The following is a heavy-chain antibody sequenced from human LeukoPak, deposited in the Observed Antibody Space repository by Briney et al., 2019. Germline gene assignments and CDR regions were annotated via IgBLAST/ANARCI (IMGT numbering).Heavy chain of an antibody. CDR2: INQDGSDK. CDR1: GFIFRVYW. Sequence: GGSLRLSCAASGFIFRVYWMSWVRQAPGKGLEWVATINQDGSDKYYLDSVKGRFTISRDNAENSLSLRMNSLRAEDTAVYYCAREDWGHFDFWGQGTLVTVSS. J-gene: IGHJ4*02. V-gene: IGHV3-7*04. D-gene: IGHD7-27*01. CDR3: AREDWGHFDF.